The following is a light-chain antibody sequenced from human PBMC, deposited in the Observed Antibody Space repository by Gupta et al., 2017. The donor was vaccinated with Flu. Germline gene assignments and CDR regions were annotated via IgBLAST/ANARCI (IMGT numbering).Light chain of an antibody. J-gene: IGKJ2*01. CDR1: LSVNNNL. CDR3: QQYGISLYT. V-gene: IGKV3-20*01. CDR2: GAS. Sequence: EIVLTQSPGTLSLSPGERATLSCRASLSVNNNLLTWYQQKPGQAPRLLIYGASSRATGIPDRFSGSGSGTDFTLTIRRLEPEDFAVYYCQQYGISLYTFGQGTKLEIK.